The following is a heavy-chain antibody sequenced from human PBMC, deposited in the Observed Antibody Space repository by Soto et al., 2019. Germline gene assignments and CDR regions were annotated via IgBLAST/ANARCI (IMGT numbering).Heavy chain of an antibody. Sequence: QVQLQQWGAGLLKPSETLSLTCAVYGGSFSGYYWTWIRQPPGMGLEWIGEINHSGTINFNPSLKSRLTISLDTSKKHFSLKLSSVTDADTAAYYCARADRTLVTSYSLDVWGQGTTVTVSS. J-gene: IGHJ6*02. CDR3: ARADRTLVTSYSLDV. CDR2: INHSGTI. V-gene: IGHV4-34*01. D-gene: IGHD2-21*02. CDR1: GGSFSGYY.